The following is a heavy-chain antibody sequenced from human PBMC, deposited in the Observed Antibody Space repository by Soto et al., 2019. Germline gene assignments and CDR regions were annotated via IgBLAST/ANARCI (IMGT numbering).Heavy chain of an antibody. D-gene: IGHD6-19*01. J-gene: IGHJ3*01. CDR3: TRDWSAVIGTPFDL. CDR1: GFTFSAFD. Sequence: QLQLVESGGGVVQPEKSLRLSCEASGFTFSAFDMHWVRQSPGKGLEWVATSSYDGDTKYYANSVMGRFTISRDNSRNTLDLHMNSLRAEDTAMYYCTRDWSAVIGTPFDLWGQGTMVVVSS. V-gene: IGHV3-30-3*01. CDR2: SSYDGDTK.